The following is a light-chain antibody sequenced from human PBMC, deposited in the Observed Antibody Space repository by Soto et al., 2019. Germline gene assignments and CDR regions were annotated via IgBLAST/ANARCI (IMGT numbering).Light chain of an antibody. CDR1: QSIGSW. CDR2: DGT. Sequence: DIQMTQSSSTLSASVGDRVTITCWASQSIGSWLAWHQQKPGKAPKLLIYDGTYLESGVPSRFSGSGSGTEFTLTISSLQPDDSATYYCQQYESHSETFGQGTKVDIK. V-gene: IGKV1-5*01. J-gene: IGKJ1*01. CDR3: QQYESHSET.